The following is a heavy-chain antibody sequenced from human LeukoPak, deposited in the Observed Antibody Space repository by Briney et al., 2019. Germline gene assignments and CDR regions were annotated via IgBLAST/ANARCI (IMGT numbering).Heavy chain of an antibody. CDR1: GYTFTSYY. Sequence: ASVKVSCKASGYTFTSYYMHWVRQAPGQGLEWMGIINPSGGSTSYAQKFQGRVTMTRDTSTSTVYMELSSLRSEDMAVYYCARDRQLLVPPYYYYYMDVWGKGTTVTVSS. D-gene: IGHD6-13*01. J-gene: IGHJ6*03. V-gene: IGHV1-46*01. CDR3: ARDRQLLVPPYYYYYMDV. CDR2: INPSGGST.